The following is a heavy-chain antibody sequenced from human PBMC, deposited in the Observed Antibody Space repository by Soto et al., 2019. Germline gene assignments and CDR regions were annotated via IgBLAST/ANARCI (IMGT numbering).Heavy chain of an antibody. D-gene: IGHD1-26*01. CDR3: ATQEVGGSYVYTFDP. V-gene: IGHV4-39*01. CDR1: GGSISSSNYY. Sequence: SETLSLTCTVSGGSISSSNYYWGWIRQPPGKGLEWIGSIYYSGSTYYNPSLKSRVTISVDTSKNQSSLKLSSVTAADTAVYYCATQEVGGSYVYTFDPWGQGTLVNVSS. CDR2: IYYSGST. J-gene: IGHJ5*02.